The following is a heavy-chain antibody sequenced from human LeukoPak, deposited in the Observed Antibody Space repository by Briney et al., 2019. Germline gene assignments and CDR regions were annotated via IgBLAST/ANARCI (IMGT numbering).Heavy chain of an antibody. Sequence: GGSLRLSCAASGFTISSYEMNWVRQAPGKGLEWVSYISSSDNTIHYADSVKDRFTISRDNAKNSLYLQMNSLRAEDTAVYYCTREGRYCSGSSCYSWYLDYWGQGTLVTVSS. D-gene: IGHD2-15*01. V-gene: IGHV3-48*03. CDR2: ISSSDNTI. J-gene: IGHJ4*02. CDR1: GFTISSYE. CDR3: TREGRYCSGSSCYSWYLDY.